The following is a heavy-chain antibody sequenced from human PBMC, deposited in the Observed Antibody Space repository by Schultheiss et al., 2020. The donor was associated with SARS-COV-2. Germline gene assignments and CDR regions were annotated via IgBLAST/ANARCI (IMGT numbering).Heavy chain of an antibody. Sequence: LSLTCAASGFTFDDYAMSWVRQAPGKGLEWVSGISGSGGSTYYADSVKGRFTISRDNSKNTLYLQMNSLRAEDTAVYFCATDRVGPTTDFDHWGQGTLVTVSS. CDR3: ATDRVGPTTDFDH. CDR1: GFTFDDYA. D-gene: IGHD1-26*01. V-gene: IGHV3-23*01. CDR2: ISGSGGST. J-gene: IGHJ4*02.